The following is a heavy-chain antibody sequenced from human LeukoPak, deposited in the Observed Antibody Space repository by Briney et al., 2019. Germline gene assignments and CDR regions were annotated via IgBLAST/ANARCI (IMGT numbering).Heavy chain of an antibody. J-gene: IGHJ6*02. D-gene: IGHD3-3*01. CDR2: IWYDGSNK. CDR3: ARGGTYYDFWSGYPYYYGMDV. CDR1: GFTFSSYG. Sequence: PGGSLRLSCAASGFTFSSYGMHGVRQAPGKGLEWVAVIWYDGSNKYYADSVKGRFTISRDNSKNTLYLQTNSLRAEDTAVYYCARGGTYYDFWSGYPYYYGMDVWGQGTTVTVSS. V-gene: IGHV3-33*01.